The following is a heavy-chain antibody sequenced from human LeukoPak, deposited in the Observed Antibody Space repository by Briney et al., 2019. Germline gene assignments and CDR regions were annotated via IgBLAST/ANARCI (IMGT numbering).Heavy chain of an antibody. J-gene: IGHJ4*02. V-gene: IGHV1-69*05. Sequence: SVKVSCKTSGGTFTSYAITWVRQAPGQGLEWMGKIIPISGTTNYAQKFQGRVTITTDESTSTAYMELSSLRSEDTAVYYCARWGKMATTEVHERWGQGTLVTVSS. CDR2: IIPISGTT. D-gene: IGHD5-24*01. CDR3: ARWGKMATTEVHER. CDR1: GGTFTSYA.